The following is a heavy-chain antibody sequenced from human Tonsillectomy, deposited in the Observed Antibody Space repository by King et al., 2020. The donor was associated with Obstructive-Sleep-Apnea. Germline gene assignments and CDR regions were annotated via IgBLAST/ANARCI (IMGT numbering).Heavy chain of an antibody. Sequence: VPLQESGPGLVKPSQTLSLTCTVSGGSISSGDYYWSWIRQPPGKGLEWIGYIYYSGSTYYNPSLKSRVTISVDTSKNQFSLKLSSVTAADTAVYYCARGTAYLYYYYYGMDVWGQGTTVTVSS. CDR2: IYYSGST. D-gene: IGHD1-7*01. V-gene: IGHV4-30-4*01. CDR3: ARGTAYLYYYYYGMDV. J-gene: IGHJ6*02. CDR1: GGSISSGDYY.